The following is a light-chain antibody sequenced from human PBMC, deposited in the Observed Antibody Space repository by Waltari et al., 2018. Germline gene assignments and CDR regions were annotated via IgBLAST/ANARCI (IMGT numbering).Light chain of an antibody. CDR2: AAS. J-gene: IGKJ5*01. CDR3: QHLNDYPIT. CDR1: QGISSY. Sequence: DIQLTQSPSFLSASVGDRVTITCRASQGISSYLAWYQQKPGKAPRLLIYAASTLQSGVPSRFSGTGSGTEFTLTIRSLQPEDLATYYCQHLNDYPITFGQGTRLEIK. V-gene: IGKV1-9*01.